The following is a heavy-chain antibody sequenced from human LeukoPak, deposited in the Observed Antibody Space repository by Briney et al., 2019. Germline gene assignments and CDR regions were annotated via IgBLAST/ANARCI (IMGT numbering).Heavy chain of an antibody. J-gene: IGHJ6*04. V-gene: IGHV3-21*01. Sequence: PGGSLRLSCAASGFTFSSYSMNWVRQAPGKGREWVSSISSSSSYIYYADSVKGRFTISRDNAKNSLYLQMNSLRAEDTAVYYCARLAYGSGPYGMDVWGKGTTVTVSS. D-gene: IGHD3-10*01. CDR2: ISSSSSYI. CDR1: GFTFSSYS. CDR3: ARLAYGSGPYGMDV.